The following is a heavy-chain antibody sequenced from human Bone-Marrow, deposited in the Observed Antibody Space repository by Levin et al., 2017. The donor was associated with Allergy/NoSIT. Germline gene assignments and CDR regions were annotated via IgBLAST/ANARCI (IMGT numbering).Heavy chain of an antibody. CDR1: GFTFSSYA. J-gene: IGHJ4*02. CDR2: ISESGGGT. V-gene: IGHV3-23*01. Sequence: GESLKISCAASGFTFSSYAMSWVRQAPGKGLEWVSVISESGGGTYYADSVKGRFTISRDRSKNTLYLQMNKLRVEDTALYYCAKGEDFGSSSSWYSTDWGQGTLVTVSS. D-gene: IGHD6-13*01. CDR3: AKGEDFGSSSSWYSTD.